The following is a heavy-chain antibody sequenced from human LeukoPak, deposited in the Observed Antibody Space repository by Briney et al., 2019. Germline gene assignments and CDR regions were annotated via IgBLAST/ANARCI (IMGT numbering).Heavy chain of an antibody. CDR3: AREGTHASGDYYFDY. J-gene: IGHJ4*02. CDR1: AGSISNYY. V-gene: IGHV4-59*01. D-gene: IGHD4-17*01. CDR2: ISYSGTT. Sequence: KPSETLSLTCTVSAGSISNYYWSWIRQPPGKGLAWIGYISYSGTTNYNPSLKSRVTISVDTSKNQFSLKLNSVTASDTAVYYCAREGTHASGDYYFDYWGQGTLVTVSS.